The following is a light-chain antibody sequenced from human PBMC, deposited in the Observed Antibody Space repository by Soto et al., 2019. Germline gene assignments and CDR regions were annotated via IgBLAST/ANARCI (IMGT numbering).Light chain of an antibody. V-gene: IGLV4-69*01. CDR2: LNSDGSH. CDR1: SGHSSYS. J-gene: IGLJ2*01. CDR3: QTWDTGIQV. Sequence: QPVLTQSPSAFASLGASVKLTCTLSSGHSSYSIAWHQQQPDKGPRYLMKLNSDGSHSKGDGIPDRFSGSSSGAERYLTISSLQSEDEADYYCQTWDTGIQVFGGGTKLTVL.